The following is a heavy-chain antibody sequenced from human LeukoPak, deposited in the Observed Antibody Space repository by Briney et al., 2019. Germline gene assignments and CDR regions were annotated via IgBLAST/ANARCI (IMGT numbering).Heavy chain of an antibody. V-gene: IGHV5-51*01. D-gene: IGHD3-3*01. J-gene: IGHJ5*02. CDR1: GYSFTSYW. CDR2: IYPGDSDT. CDR3: ARAITIFRVVIKGDPSWFDP. Sequence: GESLKISCKGSGYSFTSYWIGWMRHMPGKGLEWMGIIYPGDSDTRYSPSFQGQVTISADKSIRTAYPQWSSLKASDTAMYYCARAITIFRVVIKGDPSWFDPWGQGPLVTVSS.